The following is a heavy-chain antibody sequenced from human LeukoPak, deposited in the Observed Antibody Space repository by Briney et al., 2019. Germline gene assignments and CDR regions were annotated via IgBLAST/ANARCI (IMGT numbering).Heavy chain of an antibody. CDR3: ARDSKTGAAGVWFDP. CDR1: GGSISSSNW. Sequence: SETLSLTCAVSGGSISSSNWWSWVRPPPGKGLEWIGEIYHSGSTNYNPSLKSRVTISVDKSKNQFSLKLSSVTAADTAVYYCARDSKTGAAGVWFDPWGQETLVTVSS. J-gene: IGHJ5*02. V-gene: IGHV4-4*02. CDR2: IYHSGST. D-gene: IGHD1-14*01.